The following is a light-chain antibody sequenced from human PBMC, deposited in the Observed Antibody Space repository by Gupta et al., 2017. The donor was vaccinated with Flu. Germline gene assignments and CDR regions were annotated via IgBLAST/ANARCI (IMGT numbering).Light chain of an antibody. CDR3: SSFAGRDTWV. CDR1: SRDVGTYNL. V-gene: IGLV2-23*02. J-gene: IGLJ3*02. CDR2: EVN. Sequence: QSALTQPAPVAGSPGQSITISCPGTSRDVGTYNLVSWYQQNPGKAPKLIIYEVNKRPSGVSNRFSGSKSGNAASLTISGLQAEDEGDYYCSSFAGRDTWVFGSGTKVTVL.